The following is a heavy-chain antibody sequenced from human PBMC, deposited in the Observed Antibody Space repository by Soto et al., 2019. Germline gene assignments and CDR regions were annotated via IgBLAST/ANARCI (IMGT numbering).Heavy chain of an antibody. V-gene: IGHV3-23*01. Sequence: GGSLRLSCAASGFTFSSYAMSWVRQAPGKGLEWVSAISGSGGSTYYADSVKGRFTISRDNSKNTLYLQMNSLRAEDTAVYYCAKESELELHNYYYYGMDVWGQGTTVTVSS. CDR2: ISGSGGST. CDR3: AKESELELHNYYYYGMDV. D-gene: IGHD1-7*01. CDR1: GFTFSSYA. J-gene: IGHJ6*02.